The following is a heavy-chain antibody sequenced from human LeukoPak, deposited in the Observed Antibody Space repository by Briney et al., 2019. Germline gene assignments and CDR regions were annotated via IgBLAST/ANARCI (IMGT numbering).Heavy chain of an antibody. V-gene: IGHV3-9*01. CDR2: ISWNSGSI. CDR3: AKPPTDGYYDSSGYLYYFDY. J-gene: IGHJ4*02. CDR1: GFTFDDYA. D-gene: IGHD3-22*01. Sequence: GRSLRLSCAASGFTFDDYAMHWVRQAPGKGLEWVSGISWNSGSIGYADSVKGRFTISRDNAKNSLYLQMNSLRAEDTALYYCAKPPTDGYYDSSGYLYYFDYWGQGTLVTVSS.